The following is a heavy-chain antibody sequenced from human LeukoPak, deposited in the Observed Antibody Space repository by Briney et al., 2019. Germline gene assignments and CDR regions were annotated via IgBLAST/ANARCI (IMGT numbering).Heavy chain of an antibody. CDR1: GFTFSSYS. V-gene: IGHV3-21*01. CDR3: ARVLGEVSSSWYGDAFDI. J-gene: IGHJ3*02. Sequence: PGGSLRLSCAASGFTFSSYSMNWVRQAPGKGLEWVSSISSSSSYIYYADSVKGRFTISRDNAKNSLYLQMNSLRAEDTAVYYCARVLGEVSSSWYGDAFDIWGQGTMVTVSS. CDR2: ISSSSSYI. D-gene: IGHD6-13*01.